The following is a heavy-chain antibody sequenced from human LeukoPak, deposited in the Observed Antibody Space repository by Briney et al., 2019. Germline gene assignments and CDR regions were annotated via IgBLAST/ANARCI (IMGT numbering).Heavy chain of an antibody. CDR2: ISGGGSAA. Sequence: GGSLRLSHAAAGLSHNDYYMSWIRVAPGKGMECVSYISGGGSAAYCADSVKGRFTISRDNAKNSVYLEMNSLRVEDTGVYFCAKWERALDTWGQGTLVTVSS. CDR1: GLSHNDYY. V-gene: IGHV3-11*04. D-gene: IGHD1-26*01. J-gene: IGHJ5*02. CDR3: AKWERALDT.